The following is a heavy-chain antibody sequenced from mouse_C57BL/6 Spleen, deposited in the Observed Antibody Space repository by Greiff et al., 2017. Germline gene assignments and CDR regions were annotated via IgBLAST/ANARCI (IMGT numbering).Heavy chain of an antibody. Sequence: QVQLQQPGAELVKPGASVKMSCKASGYTFTSYWITWVKQRPGQGLEWIGDIYPGSGSTNYNEKFKSKATLTVDTSSSTAYMQLSSLTSEDSAVYYCARAGDGYYGAMDYWGQGTSVTVSS. CDR2: IYPGSGST. V-gene: IGHV1-55*01. CDR1: GYTFTSYW. J-gene: IGHJ4*01. CDR3: ARAGDGYYGAMDY. D-gene: IGHD2-3*01.